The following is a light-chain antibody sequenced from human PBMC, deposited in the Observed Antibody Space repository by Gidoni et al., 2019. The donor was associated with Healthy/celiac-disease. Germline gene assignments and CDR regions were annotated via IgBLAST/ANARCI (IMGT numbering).Light chain of an antibody. CDR1: SSDVGGYNY. V-gene: IGLV2-14*01. J-gene: IGLJ3*02. Sequence: QSALTQPASVSGSPGPSITIPCTRTSSDVGGYNYVSWYQHHPGKAPKLMIYEVSNRPSGVSNRFSGSKSGNTASLTISGLQAEDEADYYCSSYTSGSTLVFGGGTKLTVL. CDR3: SSYTSGSTLV. CDR2: EVS.